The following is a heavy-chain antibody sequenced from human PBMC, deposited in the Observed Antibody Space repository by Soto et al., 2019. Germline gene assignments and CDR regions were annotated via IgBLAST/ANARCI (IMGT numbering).Heavy chain of an antibody. CDR2: VSYDGSNK. V-gene: IGHV3-30*18. J-gene: IGHJ4*02. CDR3: AKDQKITALSDFDS. D-gene: IGHD3-16*01. Sequence: QVQLVESGGGVVQPGASLTLSCEASGFTFRNYGMHWVRQAPGKGLEWVAVVSYDGSNKLYAGSVKGRFTISRDNSKNTLLLQINSLRDEDTAVYFCAKDQKITALSDFDSWGQGTLVTVSS. CDR1: GFTFRNYG.